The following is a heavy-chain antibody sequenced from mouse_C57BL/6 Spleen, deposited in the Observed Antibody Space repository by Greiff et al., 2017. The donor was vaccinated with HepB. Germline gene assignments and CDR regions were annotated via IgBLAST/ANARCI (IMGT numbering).Heavy chain of an antibody. CDR2: IYPGSGNT. CDR3: ARGQLRHYYAMDY. J-gene: IGHJ4*01. Sequence: VQLQQSGAELVRPGASVKLSCKASGYTFTDYYINWVKQRPGQGLEWIARIYPGSGNTYYNEKFKGKATLTAEKSSSTAYMQLSSLTSEDSAVYFCARGQLRHYYAMDYWCQGTSVTVSS. CDR1: GYTFTDYY. D-gene: IGHD3-2*02. V-gene: IGHV1-76*01.